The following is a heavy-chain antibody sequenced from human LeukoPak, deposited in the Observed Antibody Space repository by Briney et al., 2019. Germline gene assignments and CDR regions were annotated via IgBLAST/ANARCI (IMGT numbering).Heavy chain of an antibody. J-gene: IGHJ4*02. CDR2: TDYSGGT. Sequence: SETLSLTCTVSGGSISSYYWSWIRQPPGKGLEWIGYTDYSGGTNYNPSLKSRVSISADMSKNQFSLKLSSVTAADTAVYYCARVRYTSGFYFFDSWGQGTLVTVSS. CDR3: ARVRYTSGFYFFDS. CDR1: GGSISSYY. D-gene: IGHD6-19*01. V-gene: IGHV4-59*01.